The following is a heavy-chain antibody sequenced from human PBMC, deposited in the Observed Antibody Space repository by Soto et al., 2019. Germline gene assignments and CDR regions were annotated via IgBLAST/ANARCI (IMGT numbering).Heavy chain of an antibody. D-gene: IGHD6-6*01. CDR1: GFTFSSYG. Sequence: QVQLVESGGGVVQPGRSLRLSCAASGFTFSSYGMHWVRQAPGKGLEWVAVIWYDGSNKYYADSVKGRFTISRDNSKNTLYLQMHSLRAEDTAVYYCARDRLPDSSSSFDYWGQGTLVTVSS. CDR3: ARDRLPDSSSSFDY. V-gene: IGHV3-33*01. CDR2: IWYDGSNK. J-gene: IGHJ4*02.